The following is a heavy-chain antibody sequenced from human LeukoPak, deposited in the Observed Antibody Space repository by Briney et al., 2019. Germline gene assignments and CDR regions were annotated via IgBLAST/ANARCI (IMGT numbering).Heavy chain of an antibody. CDR1: GFTLSSYS. V-gene: IGHV3-48*01. J-gene: IGHJ4*02. CDR2: ISSGSTTI. Sequence: GGSLRLSCATSGFTLSSYSMNWVRQAPGKGLEWVSYISSGSTTIYYADSVKGRFTISRDNAKNSLYLQMNSLRAEDTAVYYCARDVEQWLVRVYYFDYWGQGILVTVSS. CDR3: ARDVEQWLVRVYYFDY. D-gene: IGHD6-19*01.